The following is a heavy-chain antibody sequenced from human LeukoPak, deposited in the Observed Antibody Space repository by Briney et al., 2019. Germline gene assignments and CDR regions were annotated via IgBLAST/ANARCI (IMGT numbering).Heavy chain of an antibody. CDR2: MNQDGSEK. V-gene: IGHV3-7*01. CDR3: ARGGELLRPADY. Sequence: GGSLRLSCAASGFTFSSYWMSWVRQAPGKGLEWVANMNQDGSEKYYVDSVKGRFTISRDNTKNSLYLQMNNLRAEDTAVYYCARGGELLRPADYWGQGTLVTVSS. J-gene: IGHJ4*02. CDR1: GFTFSSYW. D-gene: IGHD1-26*01.